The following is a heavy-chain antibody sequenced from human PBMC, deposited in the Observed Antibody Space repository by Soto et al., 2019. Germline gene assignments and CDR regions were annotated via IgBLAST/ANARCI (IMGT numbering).Heavy chain of an antibody. CDR3: ARPPGYISDWHYFDL. V-gene: IGHV1-2*02. J-gene: IGHJ4*02. CDR2: ISPKSGGT. Sequence: ASVKVSCKASGYTFTSYAMHWVRQAPGQRLEWMGRISPKSGGTNYAQKFQGRVRMTWDTSLKTAYMELSSLKSDDTAVYYCARPPGYISDWHYFDLWGQGTLVTVSS. CDR1: GYTFTSYA. D-gene: IGHD2-21*02.